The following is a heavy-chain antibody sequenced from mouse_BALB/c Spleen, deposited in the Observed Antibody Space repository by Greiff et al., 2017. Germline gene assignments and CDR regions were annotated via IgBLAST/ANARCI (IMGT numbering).Heavy chain of an antibody. Sequence: VQLKESGPELVKPGASVKISCKASGYTFTDYNMHWVKQSHGKSLEWIGYIYPYNGGTGYNQKFKSKATLTVDNSSSTAYMELRSLTSEDSAVYYCAREDYGSIDYWGQGTTLTVSS. CDR3: AREDYGSIDY. V-gene: IGHV1S29*02. J-gene: IGHJ2*01. CDR1: GYTFTDYN. CDR2: IYPYNGGT. D-gene: IGHD1-1*01.